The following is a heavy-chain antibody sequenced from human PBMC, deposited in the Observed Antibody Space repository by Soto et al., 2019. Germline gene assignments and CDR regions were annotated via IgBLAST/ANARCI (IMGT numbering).Heavy chain of an antibody. CDR3: ALIAVGATPI. V-gene: IGHV3-30-3*01. D-gene: IGHD1-26*01. CDR1: GCTFSTFA. CDR2: ISYDGSNK. J-gene: IGHJ3*02. Sequence: VVSLRLSCAASGCTFSTFAMHWVRQAPGKGLEWVAVISYDGSNKYYADSVKDRFTISRDNSKSTLYVQMNSLRAEDTPVYYCALIAVGATPIWGRGTMVTVSS.